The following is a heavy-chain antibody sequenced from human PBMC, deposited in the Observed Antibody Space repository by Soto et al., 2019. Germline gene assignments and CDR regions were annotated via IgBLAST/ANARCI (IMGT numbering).Heavy chain of an antibody. J-gene: IGHJ2*01. CDR3: ATCQSSGGYYDSSGYSPESYWYFDL. D-gene: IGHD3-22*01. CDR1: GGTFSSYA. Sequence: QVQLVQSGAEVKKPGSSVKFSCKASGGTFSSYAISWVRQAPGQGLEWMGGIIPIFGTANYAQKFQGRVTITADESTSNAYMDLSSLRSEDTAVYYCATCQSSGGYYDSSGYSPESYWYFDLWGRGTLVTVSS. V-gene: IGHV1-69*01. CDR2: IIPIFGTA.